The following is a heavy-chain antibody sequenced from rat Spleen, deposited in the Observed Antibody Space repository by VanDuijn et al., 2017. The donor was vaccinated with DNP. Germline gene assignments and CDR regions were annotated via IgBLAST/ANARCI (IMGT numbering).Heavy chain of an antibody. Sequence: EVQLVESGGGLVQPGRSLKLSCAASGFTFSDFYMAWVRQAPTKGLEWVASITYDGSSTYFRDSVKGRFTISRDNAKSSLYLQMDSLRSEDTATYYCTTAGAWYFDYWGQGVMVTVSS. D-gene: IGHD1-11*01. J-gene: IGHJ2*01. V-gene: IGHV5-20*01. CDR1: GFTFSDFY. CDR3: TTAGAWYFDY. CDR2: ITYDGSST.